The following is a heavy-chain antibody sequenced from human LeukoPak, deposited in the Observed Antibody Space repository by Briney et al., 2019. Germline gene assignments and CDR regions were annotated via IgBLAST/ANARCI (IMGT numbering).Heavy chain of an antibody. CDR3: ARGPYGAARPTGRLGFDP. V-gene: IGHV1-69*04. J-gene: IGHJ5*02. Sequence: GASVKVSCKSSGGSFDSYAVSWVRQAPGQGLEWMGRIIPSIGRTNYAQNFQGRVSITADKPTGTAYLAVSSLRVDDTAVYYCARGPYGAARPTGRLGFDPWGQGTLVTVSS. CDR2: IIPSIGRT. D-gene: IGHD6-6*01. CDR1: GGSFDSYA.